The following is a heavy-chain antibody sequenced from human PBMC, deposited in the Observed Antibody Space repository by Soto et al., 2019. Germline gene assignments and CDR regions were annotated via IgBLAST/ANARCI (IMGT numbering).Heavy chain of an antibody. Sequence: PSETLSLTCTVSNDSIRSGTYYWAWIRQPPGRGLEWMGSLSYLGTTDYNPSLKSRVTISKDASKNQFSLKLSSVTAADTAVYYCARVAARIFYFDYWGQGTLVTVSS. J-gene: IGHJ4*02. CDR1: NDSIRSGTYY. D-gene: IGHD6-6*01. CDR3: ARVAARIFYFDY. V-gene: IGHV4-39*07. CDR2: LSYLGTT.